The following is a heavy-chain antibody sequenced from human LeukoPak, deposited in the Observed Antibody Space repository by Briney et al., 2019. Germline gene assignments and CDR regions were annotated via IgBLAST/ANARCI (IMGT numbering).Heavy chain of an antibody. J-gene: IGHJ4*02. D-gene: IGHD2-2*01. CDR2: ISSSGSTI. CDR1: GFTFDNYE. V-gene: IGHV3-48*03. CDR3: ARGRVLPGDMFGFFDY. Sequence: GGSLRLSCAVSGFTFDNYEMNWVRQAPGKGLEWISYISSSGSTIYYTDPVKGRFTISRDNAKNSLYLQMNSLGVEDTAVYYCARGRVLPGDMFGFFDYWGQGTLVSVSS.